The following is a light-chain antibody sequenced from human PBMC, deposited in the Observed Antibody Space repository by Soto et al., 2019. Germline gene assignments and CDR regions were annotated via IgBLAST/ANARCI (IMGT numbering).Light chain of an antibody. CDR3: QQYYISPWT. Sequence: DIVMTQSPDSLAVSLGERATINCKSSQSILHSSSNKNHLAWFRQKPGQPPTLLIYWASTRESGVPDRLSGSGSGTDFILTISSLQPEDVATYYCQQYYISPWTFGQGTKVEIK. CDR1: QSILHSSSNKNH. V-gene: IGKV4-1*01. CDR2: WAS. J-gene: IGKJ1*01.